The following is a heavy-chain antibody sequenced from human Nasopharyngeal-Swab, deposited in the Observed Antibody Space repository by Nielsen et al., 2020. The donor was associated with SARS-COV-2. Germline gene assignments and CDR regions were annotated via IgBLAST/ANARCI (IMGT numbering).Heavy chain of an antibody. CDR1: GGPVSSGSYY. CDR3: ARGRQYQLLFIFVEDAFDI. J-gene: IGHJ3*02. V-gene: IGHV4-61*01. D-gene: IGHD2-2*01. CDR2: IYYSGST. Sequence: SETLSLTCTVSGGPVSSGSYYWSWIRQPPGKGLEWIGYIYYSGSTNYNPSLKSRVTISVDTSKNQFSLKLSSVTAADTAVYYCARGRQYQLLFIFVEDAFDIWGQGTTVTVSS.